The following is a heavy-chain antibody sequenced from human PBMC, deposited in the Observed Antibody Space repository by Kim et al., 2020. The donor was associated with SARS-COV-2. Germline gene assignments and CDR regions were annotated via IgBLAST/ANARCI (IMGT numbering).Heavy chain of an antibody. J-gene: IGHJ4*02. Sequence: SETLSLTCTVSGGSISSSSYYWGWIRQPPGKGLEWIGSIYYSGSTYYNPSLKSRVTISVDTSKNQFSLKLSSVTAEDPAVYYCARHWADCVDYWGQGT. D-gene: IGHD2-21*01. CDR3: ARHWADCVDY. CDR1: GGSISSSSYY. CDR2: IYYSGST. V-gene: IGHV4-39*01.